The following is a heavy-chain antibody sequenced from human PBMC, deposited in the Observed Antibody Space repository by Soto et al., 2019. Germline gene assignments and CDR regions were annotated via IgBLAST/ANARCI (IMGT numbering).Heavy chain of an antibody. CDR1: GFTFSTYA. D-gene: IGHD5-12*01. CDR3: ARGAPGRDGYNLDFQH. V-gene: IGHV3-21*04. CDR2: ISSSSSFR. Sequence: GGSLRLSCAASGFTFSTYAMNWVRQAPGKGLEWVSSISSSSSFRYYADPVKGRFTISRGNAKSSLYLQMNSLRAQDTAVYYCARGAPGRDGYNLDFQHWGQGTLVTVS. J-gene: IGHJ1*01.